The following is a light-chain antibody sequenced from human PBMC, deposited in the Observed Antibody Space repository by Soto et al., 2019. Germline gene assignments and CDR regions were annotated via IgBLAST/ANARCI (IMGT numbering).Light chain of an antibody. CDR2: DVS. Sequence: SVLTQPASLSGSPGQSITVSRTGTSSDVGGYNYVSWYQQHPGKAPKLIIYDVSDRPSGVSNRFSGSKSGNTASLTISGLQAEDEADYYCSSYTSGSTSYVFGTGTKVTVL. J-gene: IGLJ1*01. CDR3: SSYTSGSTSYV. V-gene: IGLV2-14*03. CDR1: SSDVGGYNY.